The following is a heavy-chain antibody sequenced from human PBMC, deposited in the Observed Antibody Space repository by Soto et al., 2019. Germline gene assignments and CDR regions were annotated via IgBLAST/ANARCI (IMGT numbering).Heavy chain of an antibody. Sequence: QVQLEQSGSEVKKSGSSVKVSCKASGYSFSSHAITWVRQAPGQGLEWLEGFIPVFGTPSYAQNFQGRVTISADKSTNTSYLELRSLRSEDTAVYYCARGGALSTSWYWGDGLDSWGQGTQVTVSS. CDR1: GYSFSSHA. D-gene: IGHD6-13*01. J-gene: IGHJ4*02. CDR2: FIPVFGTP. CDR3: ARGGALSTSWYWGDGLDS. V-gene: IGHV1-69*06.